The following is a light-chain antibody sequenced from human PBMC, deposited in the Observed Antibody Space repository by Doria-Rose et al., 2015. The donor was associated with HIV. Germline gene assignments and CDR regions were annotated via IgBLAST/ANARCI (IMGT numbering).Light chain of an antibody. CDR3: QHFDKYFSWT. V-gene: IGKV1-5*03. J-gene: IGKJ1*01. CDR2: KAS. CDR1: QSISNW. Sequence: DIRVTQSPSTLSASVGDRVTITCRASQSISNWLAWYQQKPGQAPKLLIYKASTLRSGVPSRFRGSASGTEFTLTINSLQPDDFATYYCQHFDKYFSWTFGHGTKVDIK.